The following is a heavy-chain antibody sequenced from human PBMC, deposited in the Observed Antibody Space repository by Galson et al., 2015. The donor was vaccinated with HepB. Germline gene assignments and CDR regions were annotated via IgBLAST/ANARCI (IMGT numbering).Heavy chain of an antibody. CDR2: ITSSSTYI. Sequence: SLRLSCAASGFTFSRYSMNWVRQAPGKGLEWVSSITSSSTYINYADSVKGRFTVSRDNARNSMSLQMNGLTAEDTAVYYCVRDNTSGSYSSPFDPFDVWGQGTMVTVSS. D-gene: IGHD3-16*01. J-gene: IGHJ3*01. CDR3: VRDNTSGSYSSPFDPFDV. V-gene: IGHV3-21*06. CDR1: GFTFSRYS.